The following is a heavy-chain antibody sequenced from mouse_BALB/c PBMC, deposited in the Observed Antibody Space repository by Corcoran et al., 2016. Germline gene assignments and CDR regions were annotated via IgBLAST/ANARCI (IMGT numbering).Heavy chain of an antibody. J-gene: IGHJ3*01. Sequence: EVQLKQFGAELVKPGASVKISCKASGYTFTDYNIDWVKKSHGKSLECIGDINPNYDSTSYNQKFKGKATLTVDKSSSTAYMELRSLTSEDTAVYYCARSDYFGPFAYWGQWTLVTVSA. CDR3: ARSDYFGPFAY. D-gene: IGHD1-1*01. CDR2: INPNYDST. CDR1: GYTFTDYN. V-gene: IGHV1-18*01.